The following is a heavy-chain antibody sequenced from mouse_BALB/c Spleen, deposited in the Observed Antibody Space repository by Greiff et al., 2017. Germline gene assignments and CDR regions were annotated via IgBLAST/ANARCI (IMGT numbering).Heavy chain of an antibody. CDR3: AKGGYDYYAMDY. CDR2: ISYDGSN. D-gene: IGHD3-1*01. Sequence: DVQLQESGPGLVKPSQSLSLTCSVTGYSITSGYYWNWIRQFPGNKLEWMGYISYDGSNNYNPSLKNRISITRDTSKNQFFLKLNSVTTEDTATYYCAKGGYDYYAMDYWGQGTSVTVSS. CDR1: GYSITSGYY. J-gene: IGHJ4*01. V-gene: IGHV3-6*02.